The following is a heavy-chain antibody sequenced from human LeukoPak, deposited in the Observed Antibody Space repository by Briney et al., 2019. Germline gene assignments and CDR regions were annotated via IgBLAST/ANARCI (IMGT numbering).Heavy chain of an antibody. CDR3: AKDRGGSSWYYFDY. V-gene: IGHV3-30*02. CDR1: GFTFSSYG. CDR2: IRYDGSNK. Sequence: GGSLGLSCAASGFTFSSYGMHWVRQAPGKGLEWVAFIRYDGSNKYYADSVKGRFTISRDNSKNTLYLQMNSLRAEDTAVYYCAKDRGGSSWYYFDYWGQGTLVTVSS. D-gene: IGHD6-13*01. J-gene: IGHJ4*02.